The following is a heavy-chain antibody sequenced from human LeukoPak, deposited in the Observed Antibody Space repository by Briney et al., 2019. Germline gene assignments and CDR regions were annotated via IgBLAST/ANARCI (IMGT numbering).Heavy chain of an antibody. CDR3: ARAESSSWVDH. CDR2: MYYGGST. V-gene: IGHV4-59*01. D-gene: IGHD6-13*01. Sequence: SETLSLACTVSGGSIRSYYWFWIRQPPGKGLEWIGNMYYGGSTNYNPSLKSRVTISVDTSRNQFSLKLSSVTAADTAVYYCARAESSSWVDHWGQGTLVTVSS. J-gene: IGHJ4*02. CDR1: GGSIRSYY.